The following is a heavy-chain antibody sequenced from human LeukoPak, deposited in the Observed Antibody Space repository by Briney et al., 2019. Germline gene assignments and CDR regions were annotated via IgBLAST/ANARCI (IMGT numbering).Heavy chain of an antibody. CDR3: ARDQRQWLVLAGVYYYYYGMDV. Sequence: SETLSLTCTVSGGSISSYYWSWIRQPAGKGMEWIGRIYTRGSTNYNPSLKSRVPMSVDTSKNQFSLKLSSVTAADTAVYYCARDQRQWLVLAGVYYYYYGMDVWGQGTTVTVSS. V-gene: IGHV4-4*07. CDR1: GGSISSYY. CDR2: IYTRGST. J-gene: IGHJ6*02. D-gene: IGHD6-19*01.